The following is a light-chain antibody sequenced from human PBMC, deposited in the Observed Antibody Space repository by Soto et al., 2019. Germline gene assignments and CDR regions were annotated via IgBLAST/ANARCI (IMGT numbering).Light chain of an antibody. CDR1: SSNIGANYD. CDR3: MCYAGGNNWV. Sequence: QSVLTQPPSVSGAPGQRVTISCTGSSSNIGANYDVHWYLQLPGKAPKLLIYGNIIRPSGVPDRFSGSRSGTSASLAITGLQAEDEADYYCMCYAGGNNWVFGGGTKLTVL. CDR2: GNI. V-gene: IGLV1-40*01. J-gene: IGLJ3*02.